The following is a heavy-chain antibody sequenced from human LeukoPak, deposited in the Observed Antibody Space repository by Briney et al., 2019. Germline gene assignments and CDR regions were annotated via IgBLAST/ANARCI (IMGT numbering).Heavy chain of an antibody. J-gene: IGHJ5*02. D-gene: IGHD6-19*01. CDR3: ARHALWLVGDNWSDP. Sequence: TSETLSLTCTVSGDSIRTSSYYWGWIRQPPGKGLEWIGSIYYSGSTYYNPSLKSRVTISVDTSKNQFSLKLRSVTAADTAVYYCARHALWLVGDNWSDPWGQGPLVTASS. V-gene: IGHV4-39*01. CDR1: GDSIRTSSYY. CDR2: IYYSGST.